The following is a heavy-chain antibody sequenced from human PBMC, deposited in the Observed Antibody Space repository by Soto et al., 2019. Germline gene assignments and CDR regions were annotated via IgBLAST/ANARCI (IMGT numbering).Heavy chain of an antibody. CDR2: IYHSGST. J-gene: IGHJ4*02. Sequence: PSETLSLTCAVSGGSIRSSNWWSWVRQPPGKGLEWIGEIYHSGSTNYNPSLKSRVTISVDKSKNQFSLKLSSVTAADTAVYYCGSLPATSDFDYWGQGTLVIVSS. V-gene: IGHV4-4*02. CDR3: GSLPATSDFDY. D-gene: IGHD2-2*01. CDR1: GGSIRSSNW.